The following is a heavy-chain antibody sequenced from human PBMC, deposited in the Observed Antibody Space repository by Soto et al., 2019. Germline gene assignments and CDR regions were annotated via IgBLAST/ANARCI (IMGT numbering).Heavy chain of an antibody. Sequence: ASVKVSCKASGYTFTSYGISWVRQAPGQGLEWMGWISAYNGNTNYAQKLQGRVTMTTDTSTSTAYMELRSLRSDDTAVYYCARDYRLGDILTDDDAFAIWGQGTMVTVSS. CDR2: ISAYNGNT. V-gene: IGHV1-18*01. CDR3: ARDYRLGDILTDDDAFAI. D-gene: IGHD3-9*01. CDR1: GYTFTSYG. J-gene: IGHJ3*02.